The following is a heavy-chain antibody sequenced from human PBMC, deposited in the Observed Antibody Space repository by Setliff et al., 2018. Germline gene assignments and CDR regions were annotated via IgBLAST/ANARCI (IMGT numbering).Heavy chain of an antibody. V-gene: IGHV5-51*01. CDR3: AGGQYYNFWSGYRPTTNYYGMDV. CDR2: IYPGDSDT. D-gene: IGHD3-3*01. Sequence: PGESLKISCKGSGYSFTSYWIGWVRQMPGKGLEWMGIIYPGDSDTRYSPSFQGQVTISADKSISTAYLQWSSLKASDTAMYYCAGGQYYNFWSGYRPTTNYYGMDVWGQGTTVTVSS. J-gene: IGHJ6*02. CDR1: GYSFTSYW.